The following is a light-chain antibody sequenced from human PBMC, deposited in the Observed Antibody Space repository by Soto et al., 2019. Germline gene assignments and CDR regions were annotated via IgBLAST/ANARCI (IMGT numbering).Light chain of an antibody. CDR2: GDN. CDR1: SSNIGAGYD. Sequence: QSVLTQPPSVSGAPGQRVTISCTGSSSNIGAGYDVHWYQQLPGTAPKLLIYGDNNRPSGVPDRFSGSKSGTSAFLAIAGLQSQDEADYYCQSYDSSLSGYVFGTGTKVTVL. V-gene: IGLV1-40*01. J-gene: IGLJ1*01. CDR3: QSYDSSLSGYV.